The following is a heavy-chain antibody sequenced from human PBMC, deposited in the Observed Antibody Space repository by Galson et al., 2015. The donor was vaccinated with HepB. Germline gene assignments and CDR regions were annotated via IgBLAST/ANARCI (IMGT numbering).Heavy chain of an antibody. CDR2: ISGSGGST. CDR3: AISPAAPPYYMDV. Sequence: SLRLSCAASGFTFSSYAMSWVRQAPGKGLEWVSAISGSGGSTYYADSVKGRFTISRDNSKNTLYLQMNSLRAEDTAVYYCAISPAAPPYYMDVWGKGTTVTVSS. V-gene: IGHV3-23*01. CDR1: GFTFSSYA. J-gene: IGHJ6*03. D-gene: IGHD2-2*01.